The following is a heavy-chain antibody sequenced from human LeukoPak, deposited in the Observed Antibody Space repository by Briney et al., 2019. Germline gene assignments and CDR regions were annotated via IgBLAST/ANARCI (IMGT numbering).Heavy chain of an antibody. Sequence: GGSLRLSCAASGFILSHYGMHWVRQAPGKGLEWVAVIWSDGSNRFYAGSVKGRFTISRDNSQNTLFLQMNSLRAEDTTMYYCARDAQRGFDYSNSLEYWGHGTLVTVSS. V-gene: IGHV3-33*01. CDR1: GFILSHYG. D-gene: IGHD4-11*01. J-gene: IGHJ4*01. CDR2: IWSDGSNR. CDR3: ARDAQRGFDYSNSLEY.